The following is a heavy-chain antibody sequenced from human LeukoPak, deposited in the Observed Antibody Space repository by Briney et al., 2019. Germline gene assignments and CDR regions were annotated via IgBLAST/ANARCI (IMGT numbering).Heavy chain of an antibody. CDR2: INHSGST. V-gene: IGHV4-34*01. J-gene: IGHJ3*02. CDR3: ARLPQQLDAFDI. CDR1: GGSISSYY. Sequence: SETLSLTCTVSGGSISSYYWSWIRQPAGKGLEWIGEINHSGSTNYNPSLKSRVTISVDTSKNQFSLKLSSVTAADTAVYYCARLPQQLDAFDIWGQGTMVTVSS. D-gene: IGHD6-13*01.